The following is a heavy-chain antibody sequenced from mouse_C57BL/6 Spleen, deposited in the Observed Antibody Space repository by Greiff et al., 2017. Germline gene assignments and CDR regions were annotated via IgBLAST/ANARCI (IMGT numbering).Heavy chain of an antibody. J-gene: IGHJ1*03. V-gene: IGHV1-18*01. Sequence: VQLQQSGPELVKPGASVKIPCKASGYTFTDYNMDWVKQSHGKSLEWIGDINPNNGGTIYNQKFKGKATLTVDKSSSTAYMELRSLTSEDTAVYYCARGDYYGSSYEGYFDGWGTGTTVTVSS. D-gene: IGHD1-1*01. CDR1: GYTFTDYN. CDR3: ARGDYYGSSYEGYFDG. CDR2: INPNNGGT.